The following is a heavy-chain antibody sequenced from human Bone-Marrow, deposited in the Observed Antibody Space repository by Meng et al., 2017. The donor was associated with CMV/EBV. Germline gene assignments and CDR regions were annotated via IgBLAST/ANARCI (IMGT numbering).Heavy chain of an antibody. J-gene: IGHJ3*02. D-gene: IGHD2-2*02. V-gene: IGHV3-20*04. CDR1: GFTFDDYG. CDR3: ARVGYCSSTSCYTHAFDI. CDR2: INWNGGST. Sequence: GGSRRLSCAVAGFTFDDYGMSWVRQAAGKGLEWVSGINWNGGSTGDADSVKGRFTISRDNAKTSLYLKINSLRAEDTALYYCARVGYCSSTSCYTHAFDIWGQGTMVTVSS.